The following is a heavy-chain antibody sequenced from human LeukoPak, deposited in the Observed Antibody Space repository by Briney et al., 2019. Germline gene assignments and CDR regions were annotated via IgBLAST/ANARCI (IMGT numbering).Heavy chain of an antibody. D-gene: IGHD3-10*01. J-gene: IGHJ6*03. V-gene: IGHV4-38-2*02. CDR3: ASVRRGFGESSKYYSYYYMDV. CDR1: GYSISSGYY. CDR2: IYHSGST. Sequence: SETLSLTCTVSGYSISSGYYWGWIRQPPGKGLEWIGTIYHSGSTYYNPSLKSRVTISVDTSKNQFSLKLSAVTAADTAVYYCASVRRGFGESSKYYSYYYMDVWGNGTTVTISS.